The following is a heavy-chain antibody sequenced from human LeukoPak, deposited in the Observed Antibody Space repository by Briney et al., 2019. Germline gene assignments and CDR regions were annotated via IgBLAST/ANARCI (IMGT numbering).Heavy chain of an antibody. Sequence: GGSLRLSCAASGFTLSSYAMSWVRQAPGKGLEWVSAISGSGGSTYYADSVKGRFTISRDNSKNTLYLQMNSLRAEDTAVYYCAKDRHYYYDSSGYYNWGQGTLVTVSS. CDR3: AKDRHYYYDSSGYYN. CDR1: GFTLSSYA. CDR2: ISGSGGST. J-gene: IGHJ4*02. D-gene: IGHD3-22*01. V-gene: IGHV3-23*01.